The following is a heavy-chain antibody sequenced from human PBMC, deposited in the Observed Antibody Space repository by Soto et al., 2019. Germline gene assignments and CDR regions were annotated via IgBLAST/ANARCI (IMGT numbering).Heavy chain of an antibody. Sequence: EVQLLQSGGGLVQPGGSLRLSCAASGFAFGNYPMAWVRQTPGKGLEWISTISGTGGITDYEDSVKGRFTFSIDYSKDTVHLQMNSLRAEDTAVYYCAKDRTMARGVRAFDIWGQGTMV. D-gene: IGHD3-10*01. J-gene: IGHJ3*02. CDR1: GFAFGNYP. V-gene: IGHV3-23*01. CDR3: AKDRTMARGVRAFDI. CDR2: ISGTGGIT.